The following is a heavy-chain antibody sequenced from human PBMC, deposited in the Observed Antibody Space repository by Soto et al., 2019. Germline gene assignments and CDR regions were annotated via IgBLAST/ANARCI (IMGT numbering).Heavy chain of an antibody. CDR3: ARENYYDGSGYYYYFDY. CDR1: GYSISSGYS. V-gene: IGHV4-38-2*02. CDR2: IFHSGTT. D-gene: IGHD3-22*01. Sequence: SETLSLTCCVSGYSISSGYSWGWIRQPPGKGLEWIGNIFHSGTTYYNPSLKNRVTISVDTSQNHFSLKLSSVTAADTAVYYCARENYYDGSGYYYYFDYWGHGTLVTVSS. J-gene: IGHJ4*01.